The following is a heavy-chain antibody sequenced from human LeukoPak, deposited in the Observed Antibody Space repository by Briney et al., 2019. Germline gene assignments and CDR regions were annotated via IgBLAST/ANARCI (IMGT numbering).Heavy chain of an antibody. J-gene: IGHJ3*02. Sequence: VASVKVSCKASGYTFTSYGISWVRQAPGQGREWMGWIIAYNGNTNYAQKLQGRVTMTTDTSTSTAYMELRSLRSDDTAVYYCASLGEQWLEGLNAFDIWGQGTMVTVSS. CDR2: IIAYNGNT. CDR3: ASLGEQWLEGLNAFDI. D-gene: IGHD6-19*01. V-gene: IGHV1-18*01. CDR1: GYTFTSYG.